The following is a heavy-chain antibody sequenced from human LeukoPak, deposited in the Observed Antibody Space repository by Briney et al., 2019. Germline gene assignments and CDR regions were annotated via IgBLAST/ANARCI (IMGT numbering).Heavy chain of an antibody. Sequence: GGSLRLSCAASGFTVSSNYMSWVRQAPGKGLEWVSEIYSDGSTYYAASVKGRFSISRDNSKNTVYLQVNSLRAEDTAVYYCARELRENGVFDIWGQGTMVTVSS. V-gene: IGHV3-53*01. CDR1: GFTVSSNY. J-gene: IGHJ3*02. CDR2: IYSDGST. CDR3: ARELRENGVFDI. D-gene: IGHD1-1*01.